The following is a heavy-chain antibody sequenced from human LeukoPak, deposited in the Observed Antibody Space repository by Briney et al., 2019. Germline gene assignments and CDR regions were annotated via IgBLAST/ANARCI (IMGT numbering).Heavy chain of an antibody. Sequence: GASVKVSCKASGYTFTGYYMHWVRQAPGQGLEWMGWINPNSGGTNYAQKFQGRVTMTTDTSTSTAYMELRSLRSDDTAVYYCARQGYSSGWYVFWGQGTLVTVSS. CDR1: GYTFTGYY. J-gene: IGHJ4*02. V-gene: IGHV1-2*02. D-gene: IGHD6-19*01. CDR2: INPNSGGT. CDR3: ARQGYSSGWYVF.